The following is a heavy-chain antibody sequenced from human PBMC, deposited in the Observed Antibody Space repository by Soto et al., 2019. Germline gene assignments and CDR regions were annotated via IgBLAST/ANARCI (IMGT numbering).Heavy chain of an antibody. J-gene: IGHJ4*02. CDR1: GGTFSSYA. CDR2: IIPIFGTA. CDR3: ASPKNSGSYLKGYTAFDY. V-gene: IGHV1-69*13. Sequence: GASVRVSCKASGGTFSSYAISWVRQAPGQGLEWMGGIIPIFGTANYAQKFQGRVTITADESTSTAYMELSSLRSEDTAVYYCASPKNSGSYLKGYTAFDYWGQGTLVTSPQ. D-gene: IGHD3-10*01.